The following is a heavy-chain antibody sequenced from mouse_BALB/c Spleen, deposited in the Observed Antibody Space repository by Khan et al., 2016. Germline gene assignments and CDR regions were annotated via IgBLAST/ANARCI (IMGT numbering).Heavy chain of an antibody. D-gene: IGHD2-2*01. V-gene: IGHV3-2*02. CDR3: ARGGYVASYYGMGY. CDR2: ITYSGST. CDR1: GYSITNDYA. J-gene: IGHJ4*01. Sequence: EVQLQESGPGLVKPSQSLSLTCTVTGYSITNDYAWNWIRQFPGNKLEWMGYITYSGSTSYNPSLRSRISITRDTSKNQFFLQLSSVTTEDTATXYYARGGYVASYYGMGYCGQGTSVTVSS.